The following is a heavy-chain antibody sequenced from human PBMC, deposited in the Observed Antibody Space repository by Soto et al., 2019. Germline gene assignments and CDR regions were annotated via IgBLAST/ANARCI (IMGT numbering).Heavy chain of an antibody. D-gene: IGHD3-10*01. CDR2: ISWNSGSI. CDR1: GFTFDDYA. V-gene: IGHV3-9*01. Sequence: GGSLRLSYAASGFTFDDYAMHRVRQAPGKGLEWVSGISWNSGSIGYADSVKGRFTISRDNAKNSLYLQMNSLRAEDTALYYCAKDISYYGSGSYYSYFDYWGQGTLVTVPS. J-gene: IGHJ4*02. CDR3: AKDISYYGSGSYYSYFDY.